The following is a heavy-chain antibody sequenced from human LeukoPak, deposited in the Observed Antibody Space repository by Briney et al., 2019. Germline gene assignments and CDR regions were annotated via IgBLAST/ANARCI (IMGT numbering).Heavy chain of an antibody. J-gene: IGHJ4*02. V-gene: IGHV4-4*07. CDR1: GGSISSYY. CDR2: IYTSGST. CDR3: ARDTITFGGVIVMSY. Sequence: SETLSLTCTVSGGSISSYYWSWIRQPAGKGLEWIGRIYTSGSTNYNPSLKSRVTMSVDTSKNQFSLKLSSVTSADTAVYYCARDTITFGGVIVMSYWGQGTLVTVSS. D-gene: IGHD3-16*02.